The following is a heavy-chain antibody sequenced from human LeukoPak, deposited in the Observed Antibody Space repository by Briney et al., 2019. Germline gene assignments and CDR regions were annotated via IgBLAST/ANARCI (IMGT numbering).Heavy chain of an antibody. D-gene: IGHD2-2*01. Sequence: SETLSLTCTVPGGSISSSSYYWGWIRQPPGKGLEWIGSIYYSGSTYYNPSLKSRVTISVDTSKNQFSLKLSSVTAADTAVYYCARHKGSWGIVVVPGTYNWFDPWGQGTLVTVSS. V-gene: IGHV4-39*01. J-gene: IGHJ5*02. CDR1: GGSISSSSYY. CDR3: ARHKGSWGIVVVPGTYNWFDP. CDR2: IYYSGST.